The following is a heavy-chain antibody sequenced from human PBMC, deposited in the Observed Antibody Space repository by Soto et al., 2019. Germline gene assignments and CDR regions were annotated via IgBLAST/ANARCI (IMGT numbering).Heavy chain of an antibody. CDR2: ISGSGGRT. J-gene: IGHJ3*02. V-gene: IGHV3-23*01. D-gene: IGHD3-16*01. Sequence: VGSLRLSGVASGFPFSSYAMSWVRQTPGKGLEWVSGISGSGGRTYYADSVKGRFTISRDNSNNTLSLQMHILRVEDTAVYFCAKGGYYSLFDIWGQGTVVTVSS. CDR1: GFPFSSYA. CDR3: AKGGYYSLFDI.